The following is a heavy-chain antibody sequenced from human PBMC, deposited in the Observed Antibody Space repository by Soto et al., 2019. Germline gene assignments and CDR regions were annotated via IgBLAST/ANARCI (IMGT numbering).Heavy chain of an antibody. CDR2: ISGSGGST. D-gene: IGHD2-8*02. CDR3: ARGVAVYGGSLYYYYYYYYMDV. CDR1: GFTFSSYA. V-gene: IGHV3-23*01. J-gene: IGHJ6*03. Sequence: GGSLRLSCAASGFTFSSYAMSWVRQAPGKGLEWVSAISGSGGSTYYADSVKGRFTISRDNSKNTLYLQMNSLSAEDTAVYYCARGVAVYGGSLYYYYYYYYMDVWGKGTTVTVSS.